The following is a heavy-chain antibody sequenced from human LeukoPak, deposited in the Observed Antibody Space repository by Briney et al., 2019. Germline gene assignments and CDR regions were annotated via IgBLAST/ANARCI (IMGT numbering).Heavy chain of an antibody. J-gene: IGHJ3*02. CDR1: GGSISSGDYY. D-gene: IGHD3-3*01. V-gene: IGHV4-30-4*08. Sequence: PSETLSLTCTVSGGSISSGDYYWSWIRQPPGKGLEWIGYIYYSGSTYYNPSLKRRVTISVDTSKNQFSLKLSSVTAADTAVYYCARDRTPYRTIFGVVPRARDAFDIWGQGTMVTVSS. CDR2: IYYSGST. CDR3: ARDRTPYRTIFGVVPRARDAFDI.